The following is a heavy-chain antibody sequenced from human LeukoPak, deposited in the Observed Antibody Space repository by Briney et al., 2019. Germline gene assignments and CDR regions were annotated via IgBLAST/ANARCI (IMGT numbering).Heavy chain of an antibody. J-gene: IGHJ3*02. D-gene: IGHD1-26*01. CDR3: ARDRGSGSYDAFDI. CDR2: INHSGST. CDR1: GGSFSGYY. Sequence: SETLSLTCAVYGGSFSGYYWSWIRQPPGKGLEWIGEINHSGSTNYNPSLKSRVTISVDTSKNQFSLKLSSVTAADTAVYYCARDRGSGSYDAFDIWGQGTMVTVSS. V-gene: IGHV4-34*01.